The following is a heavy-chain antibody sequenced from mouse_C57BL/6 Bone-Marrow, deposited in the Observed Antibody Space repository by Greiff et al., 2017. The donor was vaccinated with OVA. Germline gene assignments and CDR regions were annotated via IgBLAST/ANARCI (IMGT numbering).Heavy chain of an antibody. CDR2: IDPEDGET. J-gene: IGHJ2*01. CDR1: GFNIKDYY. Sequence: EVKLLESGAELVKPGASVKLSCTASGFNIKDYYMHWVKQRTEQGLEWIGRIDPEDGETKYAPKFPGKATITADTSSNTAYLQLSSLTSEDTAVYYCARGASRDYWGQGTTLTVSS. CDR3: ARGASRDY. V-gene: IGHV14-2*01.